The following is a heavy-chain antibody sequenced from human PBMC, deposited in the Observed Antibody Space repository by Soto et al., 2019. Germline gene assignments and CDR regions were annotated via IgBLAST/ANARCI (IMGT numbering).Heavy chain of an antibody. CDR3: ARDRGDCSGGSCYPRTSPYYYYGMDV. CDR1: GYTFTGYY. CDR2: INPNSGGT. J-gene: IGHJ6*02. D-gene: IGHD2-15*01. Sequence: QVQLVQSGAEVKKPGASVKVSCKASGYTFTGYYMHWVRQAPGQGLEWMGWINPNSGGTNYAQKFQGWATMTRDTSISTAYMELSRLRSDDTAVYYCARDRGDCSGGSCYPRTSPYYYYGMDVWGQGTTVTVSS. V-gene: IGHV1-2*04.